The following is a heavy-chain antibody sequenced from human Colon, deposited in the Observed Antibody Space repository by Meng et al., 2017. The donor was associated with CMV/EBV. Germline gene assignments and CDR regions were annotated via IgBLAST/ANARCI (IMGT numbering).Heavy chain of an antibody. Sequence: SVKVSCKTSGDTFDSYTIAWVRQAPGQGLEWMGGIIPFFGTANYAQKFQGRVTITTDKSTRTAYMEVSSLRFEDTAIYYCARYRGGRSGYHDYWGQGTLVTVSS. D-gene: IGHD3-3*01. V-gene: IGHV1-69*05. CDR2: IIPFFGTA. CDR1: GDTFDSYT. CDR3: ARYRGGRSGYHDY. J-gene: IGHJ4*02.